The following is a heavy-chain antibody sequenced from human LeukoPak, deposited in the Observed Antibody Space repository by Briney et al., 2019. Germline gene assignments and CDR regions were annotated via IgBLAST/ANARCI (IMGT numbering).Heavy chain of an antibody. Sequence: GGSLRLSSAASGFTFSSYSMNWVRQALGKGLEWVSSISSSSSYIYYADSVKGRFTISRDNAKNSLYLQMNSLRAEDTAVYYCARLTTTAAYNWFDPWGQGTLVTVSS. J-gene: IGHJ5*02. D-gene: IGHD4-11*01. CDR2: ISSSSSYI. CDR1: GFTFSSYS. CDR3: ARLTTTAAYNWFDP. V-gene: IGHV3-21*01.